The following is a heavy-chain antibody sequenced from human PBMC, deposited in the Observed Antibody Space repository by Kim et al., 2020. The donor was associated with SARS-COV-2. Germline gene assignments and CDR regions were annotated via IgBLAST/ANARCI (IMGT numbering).Heavy chain of an antibody. CDR3: ARSRIAAQYYYYYGMDV. J-gene: IGHJ6*01. CDR1: GGSFSGYY. Sequence: SETLSLTCAVYGGSFSGYYWSWIRQPPGKGLEWIGEINHSGSTNYNPSLKSRVTISVDTSKNQFSLKLSSVTAADTAVYYCARSRIAAQYYYYYGMDVWG. D-gene: IGHD6-6*01. V-gene: IGHV4-34*01. CDR2: INHSGST.